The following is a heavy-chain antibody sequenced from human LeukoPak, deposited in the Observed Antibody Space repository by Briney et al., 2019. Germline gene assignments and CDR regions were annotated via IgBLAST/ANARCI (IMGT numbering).Heavy chain of an antibody. CDR1: GFSFGSYA. CDR2: ICGSVSGSGDCT. D-gene: IGHD5-18*01. J-gene: IGHJ4*02. V-gene: IGHV3-23*01. Sequence: GGSLRLSCAASGFSFGSYAMSWVRQAAGKGLEWVSEICGSVSGSGDCTHYADSVRGRFTISGDNSKNTLSLQMNSLRVEDTAVYYCAKGRSYSYGWYYFDYWGLGTLVTVSS. CDR3: AKGRSYSYGWYYFDY.